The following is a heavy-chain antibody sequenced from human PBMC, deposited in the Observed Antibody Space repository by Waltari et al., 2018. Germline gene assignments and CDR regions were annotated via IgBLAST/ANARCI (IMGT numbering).Heavy chain of an antibody. D-gene: IGHD3-22*01. CDR1: GYSISSGYY. V-gene: IGHV4-38-2*02. CDR3: ARVGGYYYDSSGSGGDY. J-gene: IGHJ4*02. CDR2: IYHSGST. Sequence: QVQLQESGPGLVKPSETLSLTCTVSGYSISSGYYWGWIRQPPGKGLEWIGSIYHSGSTYYNPYLKSRVTISVDTSKNQFSLKLSSVTAADTAVYYCARVGGYYYDSSGSGGDYWGQGTLVTVSS.